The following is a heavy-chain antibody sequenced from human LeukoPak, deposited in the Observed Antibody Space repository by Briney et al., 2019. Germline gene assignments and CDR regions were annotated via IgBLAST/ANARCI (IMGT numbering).Heavy chain of an antibody. CDR1: GYTFTGYY. CDR3: ARIRGGYNDAYDI. J-gene: IGHJ3*02. Sequence: ASVKVSCKASGYTFTGYYMHWVRQAPGQGLEWMGWINPNSGGTNYAQKFQGRVTMTRDTSTSTVYMELSSLRSEDTAIYYCARIRGGYNDAYDIWGQGTVVTVPS. D-gene: IGHD5-24*01. CDR2: INPNSGGT. V-gene: IGHV1-2*02.